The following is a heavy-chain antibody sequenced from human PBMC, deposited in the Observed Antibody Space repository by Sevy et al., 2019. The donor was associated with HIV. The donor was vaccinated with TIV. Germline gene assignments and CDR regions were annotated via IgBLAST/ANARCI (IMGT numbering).Heavy chain of an antibody. CDR2: INGPSNAI. J-gene: IGHJ4*02. Sequence: GGSLRLSCAASGFTFSPYSMHWVRQAPGKGLEWISYINGPSNAIFYADSVRGRFTVSRDNGKNSLYLQMNSLRAEDSALYYCARGVANCCGSACHKTDFWGQGTLVTVSS. CDR1: GFTFSPYS. CDR3: ARGVANCCGSACHKTDF. D-gene: IGHD2-21*01. V-gene: IGHV3-48*01.